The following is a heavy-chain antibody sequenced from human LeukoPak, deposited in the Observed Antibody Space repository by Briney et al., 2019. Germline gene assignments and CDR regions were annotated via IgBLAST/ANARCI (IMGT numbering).Heavy chain of an antibody. CDR1: GYTFTSYY. J-gene: IGHJ3*02. CDR2: INPNSGGT. D-gene: IGHD5-18*01. V-gene: IGHV1-2*06. CDR3: ARGRRSERGYSYGELVDAFDI. Sequence: SVKVSCKASGYTFTSYYMHWVRQAPGQGFEWMGRINPNSGGTKYAQKFQGRVTMTRDTSISTAYMELSRLRSDDTAVYYCARGRRSERGYSYGELVDAFDIWGQGTMVTVSS.